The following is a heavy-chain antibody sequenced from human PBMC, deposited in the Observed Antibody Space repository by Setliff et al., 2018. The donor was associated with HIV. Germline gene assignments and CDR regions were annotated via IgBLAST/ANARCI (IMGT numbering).Heavy chain of an antibody. CDR2: IYNSGGTT. CDR1: GFIFNNYA. J-gene: IGHJ4*02. Sequence: GGSLRLSCAASGFIFNNYAMNWVRQAPGKGLEWVSDIYNSGGTTYYADSVKGRFTISRDNAKNSLYLQMNSLRAEDTAVYYCARAVPRHYYDSSGYGVDYWGQGTLVTVSS. CDR3: ARAVPRHYYDSSGYGVDY. D-gene: IGHD3-22*01. V-gene: IGHV3-48*04.